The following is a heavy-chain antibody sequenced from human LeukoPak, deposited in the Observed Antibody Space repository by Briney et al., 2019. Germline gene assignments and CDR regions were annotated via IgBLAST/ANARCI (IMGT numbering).Heavy chain of an antibody. CDR3: ARWVYSSGWYSFDY. J-gene: IGHJ4*02. V-gene: IGHV1-8*03. Sequence: ASLKVSCKASGYTFTSYDINWVRQATGQGLEWMGWMHPNSGNTGYAQKFQGRVTITRNTSISTAYMELSSLRSEDTAVYYCARWVYSSGWYSFDYWGQGTLVTVSS. D-gene: IGHD6-19*01. CDR1: GYTFTSYD. CDR2: MHPNSGNT.